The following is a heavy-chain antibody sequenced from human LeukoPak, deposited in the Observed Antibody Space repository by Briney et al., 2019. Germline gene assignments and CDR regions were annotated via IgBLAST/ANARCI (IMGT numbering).Heavy chain of an antibody. J-gene: IGHJ4*02. CDR3: ARDSFETDIDY. Sequence: QPGGSLRLSCAVSGFTFSTYWMSWVRQAPGKGLEWVGNIKEDGSEKYYVDSMKGRFTISRDNAKNSLYLQMNSLRVEDTAVYYCARDSFETDIDYWGQGTLVTVSS. D-gene: IGHD1-14*01. CDR1: GFTFSTYW. V-gene: IGHV3-7*01. CDR2: IKEDGSEK.